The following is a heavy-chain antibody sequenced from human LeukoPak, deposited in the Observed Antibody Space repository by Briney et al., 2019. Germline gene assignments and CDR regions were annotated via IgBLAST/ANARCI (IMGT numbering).Heavy chain of an antibody. Sequence: SSETLSLTCTVSGGSISSSSYYWGWIRQPPGKGLEWIGSINYSGSTYYNPSLKSRITISVAASKNQFSLKLSSVTAADTAVYFCASPNGTVGAYSAFDIWGQGTRVTVS. CDR1: GGSISSSSYY. D-gene: IGHD1-26*01. CDR3: ASPNGTVGAYSAFDI. J-gene: IGHJ3*02. CDR2: INYSGST. V-gene: IGHV4-39*01.